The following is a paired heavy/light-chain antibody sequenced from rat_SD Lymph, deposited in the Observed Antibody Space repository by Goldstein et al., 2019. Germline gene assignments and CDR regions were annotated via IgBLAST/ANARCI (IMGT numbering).Heavy chain of an antibody. CDR1: GFTFSNYG. D-gene: IGHD1-7*01. CDR2: ISYDGSST. CDR3: ARHGWGVLGVFFDY. Sequence: EVQLVESGGGLVQPGRSLKLSCAASGFTFSNYGMAWVRQAPTKGLEWVATISYDGSSTYYRDSVKGRFTISRDNAKSTLYLQMDSLRSEDTATYYCARHGWGVLGVFFDYWGQGVMVTVSS. V-gene: IGHV5-29*01. J-gene: IGHJ2*01.
Light chain of an antibody. V-gene: IGKV8S6*01. J-gene: IGKJ4*01. CDR3: QQHYSYPT. CDR1: QSLLYSGDQKNY. CDR2: LAS. Sequence: DIVMTQTPSSQAVSAGEKVTMSCKSSQSLLYSGDQKNYLAWYQQKPGQSPKLLIYLASTRESGVPDRFIGSGSGTDFTLTISSVQAEDLADYYCQQHYSYPTFGSGTKLEIK.